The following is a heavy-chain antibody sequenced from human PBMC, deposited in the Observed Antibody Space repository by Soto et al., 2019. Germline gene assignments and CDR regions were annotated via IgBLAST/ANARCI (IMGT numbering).Heavy chain of an antibody. CDR3: AREAGNFGGVCHQFDY. V-gene: IGHV4-59*01. CDR2: MHYSGSS. J-gene: IGHJ4*02. Sequence: SETLSLTCTVSGGSITTYYWSWIRQPPGKGLEWIGYMHYSGSSSYNPSLKSRVTMSVDTSKSQFSLRLSSVTAADTAVYYCAREAGNFGGVCHQFDYWGQGTLVTVSS. D-gene: IGHD2-21*02. CDR1: GGSITTYY.